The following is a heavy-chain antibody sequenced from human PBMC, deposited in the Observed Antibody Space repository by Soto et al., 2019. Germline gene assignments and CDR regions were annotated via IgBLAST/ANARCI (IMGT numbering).Heavy chain of an antibody. CDR3: ARARGYSGYDLI. CDR2: INDSGRT. Sequence: SETLSLTCSVSGGSVTSDSYYWNWIRQPPGKGLEWIGYINDSGRTNYNTSLRTRVNILVDKSKNQFSLRLNSVTATDTAVYYCARARGYSGYDLIWRQGTLVTFSS. J-gene: IGHJ4*02. CDR1: GGSVTSDSYY. D-gene: IGHD5-12*01. V-gene: IGHV4-61*01.